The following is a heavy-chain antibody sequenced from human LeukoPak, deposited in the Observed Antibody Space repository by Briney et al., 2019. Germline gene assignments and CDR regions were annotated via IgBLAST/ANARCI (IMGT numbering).Heavy chain of an antibody. D-gene: IGHD3-3*01. CDR1: GFTFSSYG. CDR3: AKDPVEYWSAYGRAFAI. V-gene: IGHV3-23*01. J-gene: IGHJ3*02. Sequence: GSLRLSFAASGFTFSSYGMSWVRQAPGKGLECVSAISGSGGTTYYADSVKGRFTISRDNSKTTLYLQMTSMRAEDTAVYYCAKDPVEYWSAYGRAFAIWSQGTTVTVSS. CDR2: ISGSGGTT.